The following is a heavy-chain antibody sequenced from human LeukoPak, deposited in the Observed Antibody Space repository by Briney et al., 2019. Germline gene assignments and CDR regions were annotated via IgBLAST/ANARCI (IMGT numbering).Heavy chain of an antibody. CDR2: IRSETDGGTT. CDR3: TTATFH. CDR1: GFTFSNAW. D-gene: IGHD2/OR15-2a*01. Sequence: GGTLRLSCAASGFTFSNAWMNWVRQAPGKGLGWVGHIRSETDGGTTDYAAPVRGRFSISRDDSKSTPYLQMNSLKTEDTAVYYCTTATFHWGQGNLVTVPS. V-gene: IGHV3-15*01. J-gene: IGHJ1*01.